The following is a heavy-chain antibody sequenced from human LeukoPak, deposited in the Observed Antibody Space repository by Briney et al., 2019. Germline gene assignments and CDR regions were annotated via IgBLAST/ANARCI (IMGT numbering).Heavy chain of an antibody. CDR1: GGSFSIYY. J-gene: IGHJ4*02. CDR3: ARTARRYTNSWYRQYYFDY. Sequence: SETLSLTCAVYGGSFSIYYWSWIRQPPAKGLEWLGEINHSGSTNYNPSLKSRVTISVDTSKNQFSLTLSSVTAADTAVYYCARTARRYTNSWYRQYYFDYWGQGTLVTVSS. CDR2: INHSGST. D-gene: IGHD6-13*01. V-gene: IGHV4-34*01.